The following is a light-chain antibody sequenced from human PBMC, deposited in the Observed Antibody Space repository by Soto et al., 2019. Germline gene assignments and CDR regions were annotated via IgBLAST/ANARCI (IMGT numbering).Light chain of an antibody. CDR3: QQYNTYPWT. J-gene: IGKJ1*01. CDR1: QSIGSW. Sequence: DIQMTQSPSTLSGSVGDIVIITCRASQSIGSWLAWYQQQPGKVPKLLIYTASTLQSGVPSRFSGSGSGAEFTLTTSSLQPEDFATYYCQQYNTYPWTFGQGTKVDIK. CDR2: TAS. V-gene: IGKV1-5*03.